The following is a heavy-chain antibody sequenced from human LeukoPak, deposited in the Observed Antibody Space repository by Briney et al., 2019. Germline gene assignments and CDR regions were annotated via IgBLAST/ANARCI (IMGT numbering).Heavy chain of an antibody. J-gene: IGHJ4*02. CDR2: IRYEGSNE. V-gene: IGHV3-30*02. CDR3: AKVYGVAGIDY. CDR1: GFTFSSYG. D-gene: IGHD2-15*01. Sequence: GGSLRLSCAASGFTFSSYGMYWVRQAPGRGLEWVAFIRYEGSNEYYADSVKGRFTISRDNSKNTLFLQMNSLRGEDTAVYYCAKVYGVAGIDYWGQGTLVTVSS.